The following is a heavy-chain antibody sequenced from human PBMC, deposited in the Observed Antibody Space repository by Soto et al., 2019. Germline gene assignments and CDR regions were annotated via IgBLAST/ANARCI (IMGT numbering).Heavy chain of an antibody. D-gene: IGHD6-19*01. J-gene: IGHJ4*02. Sequence: QVQLVQSGAEVKKPGASVKVSCKASGYTFTGYNMHWVRQAPGQGLEWMGWINPNSGATDFAQKFQGRVTMTRDTSISTAYMELSRLRSDDTAMYYCARVRVASGWCNSPDYWGQGTLVTVSS. CDR3: ARVRVASGWCNSPDY. CDR2: INPNSGAT. CDR1: GYTFTGYN. V-gene: IGHV1-2*02.